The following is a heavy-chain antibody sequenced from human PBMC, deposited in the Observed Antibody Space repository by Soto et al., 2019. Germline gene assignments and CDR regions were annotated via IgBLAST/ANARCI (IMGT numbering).Heavy chain of an antibody. Sequence: EVQLVESGGALVQRGGSRTLPVEALGFRLGFFGRNGVRQAPGKGLEWSAYITSDTKTIKYAESVKGRFTISRDNAKNSVYLQMDNLSDEDTAVYYCARSVEGHFDYWGQGTVVTVSS. J-gene: IGHJ4*02. CDR3: ARSVEGHFDY. D-gene: IGHD6-19*01. V-gene: IGHV3-48*02. CDR1: GFRLGFFG. CDR2: ITSDTKTI.